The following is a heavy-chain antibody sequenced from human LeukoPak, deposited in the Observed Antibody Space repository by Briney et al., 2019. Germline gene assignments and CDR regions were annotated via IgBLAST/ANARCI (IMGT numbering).Heavy chain of an antibody. D-gene: IGHD6-19*01. V-gene: IGHV4-59*08. Sequence: SETLSLTCTVSGGSISSYYWSWIRQPPGKGLEWIGYIYYSGSTNYNPSLKSRVTISVDTSKNQFSLKLSSVTAADTAVYYCARQLVAVAGTEENAFDIWGQGTMVTVSS. J-gene: IGHJ3*02. CDR1: GGSISSYY. CDR3: ARQLVAVAGTEENAFDI. CDR2: IYYSGST.